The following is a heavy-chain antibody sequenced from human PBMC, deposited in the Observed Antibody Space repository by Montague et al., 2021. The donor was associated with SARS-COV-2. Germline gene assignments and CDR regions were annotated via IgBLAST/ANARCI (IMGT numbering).Heavy chain of an antibody. CDR3: VRPLWFGDSDYYFES. CDR2: IRPDGTST. J-gene: IGHJ4*02. V-gene: IGHV3-74*01. D-gene: IGHD3-10*01. CDR1: GFTFRSYW. Sequence: LSLSCSASGFTFRSYWMHWVRQVPGRGPVWVSRIRPDGTSTHYAASVKGRFIISRDNAKNTLSLEMTNLRVDDTAIYYCVRPLWFGDSDYYFESWGQGTLVSVSS.